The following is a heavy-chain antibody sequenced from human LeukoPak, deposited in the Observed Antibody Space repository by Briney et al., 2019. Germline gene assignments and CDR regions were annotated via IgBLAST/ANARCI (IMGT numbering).Heavy chain of an antibody. J-gene: IGHJ5*02. Sequence: GASVKVSCKASGYTFTSYGINWVRQATGQGLEWMGWMNPNSGNTGYAQKFQGRVTMTRNTSISTAYMELSSLRSEDTAVYYCARGFRGEWTKSYNWFDPWGQGTLVTVSS. D-gene: IGHD3-16*01. V-gene: IGHV1-8*01. CDR3: ARGFRGEWTKSYNWFDP. CDR1: GYTFTSYG. CDR2: MNPNSGNT.